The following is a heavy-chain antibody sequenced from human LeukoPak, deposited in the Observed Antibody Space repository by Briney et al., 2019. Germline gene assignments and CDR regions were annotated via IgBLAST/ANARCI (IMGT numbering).Heavy chain of an antibody. V-gene: IGHV1-8*03. D-gene: IGHD2-2*01. CDR1: DYTFTNYG. CDR2: MNPNSGNT. J-gene: IGHJ5*02. CDR3: ARGKYQLPFEL. Sequence: ASVKVSCKASDYTFTNYGVSWVRQATGQGLEWMGWMNPNSGNTGYAQKFQGRVTITRNTSISTAYMELSSLRSEDTAVYYCARGKYQLPFELWGQGTLVTVSS.